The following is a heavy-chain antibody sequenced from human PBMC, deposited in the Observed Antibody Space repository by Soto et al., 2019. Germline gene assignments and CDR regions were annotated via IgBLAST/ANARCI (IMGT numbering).Heavy chain of an antibody. CDR2: MYDGGTT. J-gene: IGHJ4*02. Sequence: QVQLQESGPRLVSPSQTLSLTCTVSGGSISSAAYCWSWIRQSPDKGLEWIGHMYDGGTTYSSPSLKGRVTTSAETSETQCSLELNSVSAADTAVYYCARGPSGDKVDYWGQGIQVTVSS. CDR3: ARGPSGDKVDY. CDR1: GGSISSAAYC. V-gene: IGHV4-30-4*01. D-gene: IGHD7-27*01.